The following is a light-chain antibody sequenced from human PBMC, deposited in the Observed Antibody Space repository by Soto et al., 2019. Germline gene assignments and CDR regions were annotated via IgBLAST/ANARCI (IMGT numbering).Light chain of an antibody. J-gene: IGKJ2*01. V-gene: IGKV3-20*01. Sequence: EIVLTQSPGSLSLSPRETATLSCRASQSVSSNHLDWYQQKPGQAPRLLIYGASRRATGIPDRFSGSGSGSDFTLTISRLEPEDFAMYYCHQYGSSTYTFGQGTKVEIK. CDR1: QSVSSNH. CDR2: GAS. CDR3: HQYGSSTYT.